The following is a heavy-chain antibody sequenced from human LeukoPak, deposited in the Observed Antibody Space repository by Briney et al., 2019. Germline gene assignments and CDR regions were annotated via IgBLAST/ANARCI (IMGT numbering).Heavy chain of an antibody. V-gene: IGHV4-38-2*02. J-gene: IGHJ4*02. CDR1: GYSISSGYY. D-gene: IGHD3-22*01. CDR2: IYHSGST. Sequence: SETLSLTCSVSGYSISSGYYWGWIRQPPGKGLEWIGNIYHSGSTYYNPSLKSRVTISVDTSKNQFSLKLSSVTAADTAVYYCARFRQTYYYDSSGYRWGQGTLVTVSS. CDR3: ARFRQTYYYDSSGYR.